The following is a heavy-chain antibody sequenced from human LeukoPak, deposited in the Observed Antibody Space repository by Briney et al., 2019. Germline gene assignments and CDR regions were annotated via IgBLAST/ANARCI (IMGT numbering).Heavy chain of an antibody. J-gene: IGHJ3*02. CDR1: GYTFTGYY. CDR2: INPNSGGT. D-gene: IGHD4-17*01. CDR3: ARGGYGDYGDDAFDI. Sequence: VASVKVSCKASGYTFTGYYMHWVRQAPGQGLEWMGWINPNSGGTNYAQKFQGRVTMTRDTSISKAYMELSMLRSDDTAVYYCARGGYGDYGDDAFDIWGQGTMVTVSS. V-gene: IGHV1-2*02.